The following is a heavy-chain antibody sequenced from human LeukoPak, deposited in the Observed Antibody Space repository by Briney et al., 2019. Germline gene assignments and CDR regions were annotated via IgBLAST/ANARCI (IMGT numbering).Heavy chain of an antibody. J-gene: IGHJ5*02. Sequence: ASVKVSCKASGGTFSSYAISWVRQAPGQGLEWMGGIIPIFGTANYAQKFQGRVTITTDESTSTAYMELSSLRSEDTAVYYCVRDWLPDGTISWGQGTLVTVSS. CDR1: GGTFSSYA. V-gene: IGHV1-69*05. D-gene: IGHD3-3*01. CDR2: IIPIFGTA. CDR3: VRDWLPDGTIS.